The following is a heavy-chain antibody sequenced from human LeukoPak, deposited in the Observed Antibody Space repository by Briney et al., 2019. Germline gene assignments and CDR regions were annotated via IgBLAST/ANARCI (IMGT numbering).Heavy chain of an antibody. V-gene: IGHV1-18*01. J-gene: IGHJ5*02. CDR1: GYTFTSYG. D-gene: IGHD5-12*01. Sequence: ASVKVSCKASGYTFTSYGINWVRQAPGQGLEWMGWISTYNSNIKYAQKFQGRVTMTTDTSTSTAYMELRSLRSDDTAVYYCARDFYSGYEGWFDPWGREPWSPSPQ. CDR3: ARDFYSGYEGWFDP. CDR2: ISTYNSNI.